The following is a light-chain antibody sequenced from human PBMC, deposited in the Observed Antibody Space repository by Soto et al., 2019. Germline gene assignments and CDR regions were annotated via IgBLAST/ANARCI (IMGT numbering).Light chain of an antibody. CDR3: CSYGGDV. V-gene: IGLV2-23*01. Sequence: QSALTQPASVSGSPGQSITISCTGTSGDIGGYNYVSWYQQHPGKAPKLIIYEGDRRPSEVSNRFSGSKSGKTASLTISGLQPDDEAEYYCCSYGGDVFGSGTKLTVL. J-gene: IGLJ6*01. CDR2: EGD. CDR1: SGDIGGYNY.